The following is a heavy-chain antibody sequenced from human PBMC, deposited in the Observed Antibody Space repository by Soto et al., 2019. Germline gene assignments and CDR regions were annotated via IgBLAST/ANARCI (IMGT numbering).Heavy chain of an antibody. V-gene: IGHV1-18*04. CDR2: ISTYNGDT. J-gene: IGHJ4*02. CDR1: GYTFTSYG. Sequence: QVQLVQSGAEVKKPGASVKVSCKASGYTFTSYGLNWVRQAPGQGLAWVGWISTYNGDTNYTQKFQGRVTMTTDTSTSTDYMELRSLRSDDTAVYYCARDPPDYWGQGTLVTVSS. CDR3: ARDPPDY.